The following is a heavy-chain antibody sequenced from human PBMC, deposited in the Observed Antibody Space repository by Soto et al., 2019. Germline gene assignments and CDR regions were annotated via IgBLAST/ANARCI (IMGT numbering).Heavy chain of an antibody. V-gene: IGHV3-48*01. D-gene: IGHD6-6*01. J-gene: IGHJ6*03. Sequence: GGSLRLSCAASGFTFSSYSMNWVRQAPGKGLEWVSYISSSSSTIYYADSVKGRFTISRDNAKNSLYLQMNSLRAEDTAVYYCARDRLEYSSHQKYYYYYMDVWGKGTTVTVSS. CDR2: ISSSSSTI. CDR3: ARDRLEYSSHQKYYYYYMDV. CDR1: GFTFSSYS.